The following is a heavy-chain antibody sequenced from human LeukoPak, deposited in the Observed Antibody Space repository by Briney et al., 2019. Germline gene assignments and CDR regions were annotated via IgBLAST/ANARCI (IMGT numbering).Heavy chain of an antibody. CDR2: ISNTNSYI. J-gene: IGHJ3*02. Sequence: PGGSLRLSCAASGFTFSSYGMTWVRQAPGKGLEWVSCISNTNSYIYYADSVKGRFTISRDNAKNSLYLQMNSLRAEDTAVYYCARDAFDIWGQGTMVTVSS. CDR1: GFTFSSYG. V-gene: IGHV3-21*01. CDR3: ARDAFDI.